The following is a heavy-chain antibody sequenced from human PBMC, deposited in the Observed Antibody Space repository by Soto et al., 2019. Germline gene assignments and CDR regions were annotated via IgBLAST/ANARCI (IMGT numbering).Heavy chain of an antibody. J-gene: IGHJ4*02. Sequence: QVQLVQSGAEEKKPGASVKVSCKASGYTFTSYAMHWVRQAPGQRLEWMGWINAGNGNTKYSQKFQGRGTITRDTSSSKTYMELSSLTSVDTSVYYCARSIVVVTALDYWGQGTLVTVSS. D-gene: IGHD2-21*02. CDR1: GYTFTSYA. V-gene: IGHV1-3*05. CDR2: INAGNGNT. CDR3: ARSIVVVTALDY.